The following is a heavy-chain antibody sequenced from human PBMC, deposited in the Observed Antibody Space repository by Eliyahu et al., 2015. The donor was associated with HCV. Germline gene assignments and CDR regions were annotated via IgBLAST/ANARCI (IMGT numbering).Heavy chain of an antibody. J-gene: IGHJ2*01. V-gene: IGHV3-9*01. CDR3: AKTPYAGSNWYFDL. CDR2: ISWNSGSI. Sequence: EVQLVESGGGLVQPGRSLRLSCAASGFTFDDYGMHWVRQAPGKGLEWVSGISWNSGSIGYADSVKGRFTISRDNAKNSLYLQMNSLRAEDTALYYCAKTPYAGSNWYFDLWGRGTLVTVSS. D-gene: IGHD4-23*01. CDR1: GFTFDDYG.